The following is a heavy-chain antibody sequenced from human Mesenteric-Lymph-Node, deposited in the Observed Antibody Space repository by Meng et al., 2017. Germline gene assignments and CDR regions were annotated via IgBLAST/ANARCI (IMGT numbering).Heavy chain of an antibody. D-gene: IGHD6-13*01. CDR3: TREGIAAAGGAFDI. CDR2: IKSKTDGGTT. CDR1: GFTFSNAR. Sequence: GGSLRLSCAASGFTFSNARMSWVRQAPGKGLEWVGRIKSKTDGGTTDYAAPVKGRFTISRDDSKNTLYLQMNSLKTEDTAVYYCTREGIAAAGGAFDIWGQGTMVTVSS. J-gene: IGHJ3*02. V-gene: IGHV3-15*01.